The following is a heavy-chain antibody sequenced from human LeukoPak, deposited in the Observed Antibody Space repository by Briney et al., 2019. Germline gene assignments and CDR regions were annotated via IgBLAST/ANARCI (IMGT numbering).Heavy chain of an antibody. CDR1: GFTFSDYY. J-gene: IGHJ4*02. D-gene: IGHD3-10*01. CDR3: ARAFDYYGSGSYGIDY. V-gene: IGHV3-11*01. CDR2: ISRSGSTI. Sequence: PGGSLRLSCAASGFTFSDYYMSWIRQAPGKGLEWGSYISRSGSTIYYADSVKGRYTISRDNAKNSLYLQMNSLRAEDTAVYYCARAFDYYGSGSYGIDYWGQGTLVTVSS.